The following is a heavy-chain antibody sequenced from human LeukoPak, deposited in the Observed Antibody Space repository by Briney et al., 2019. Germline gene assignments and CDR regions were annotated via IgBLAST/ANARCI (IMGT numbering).Heavy chain of an antibody. Sequence: PPASVKVSCKASGYTFTSYGISWVRQAPGQGLEWMGWISAYNGNTNYAQKLQGRVTMTTDTSTSTAYMELRSLRSDDTAVYYCARQYYYDSSGYFYYFDYWGQGTPVTVSS. D-gene: IGHD3-22*01. CDR1: GYTFTSYG. V-gene: IGHV1-18*01. J-gene: IGHJ4*02. CDR2: ISAYNGNT. CDR3: ARQYYYDSSGYFYYFDY.